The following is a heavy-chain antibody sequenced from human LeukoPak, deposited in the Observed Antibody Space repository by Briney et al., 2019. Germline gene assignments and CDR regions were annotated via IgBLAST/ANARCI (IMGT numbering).Heavy chain of an antibody. J-gene: IGHJ6*02. CDR2: IYTSGST. Sequence: SETLSLTCTVSGGSISSGSYYWSWIRQPAGKGLEWIGRIYTSGSTNYNPSLKSRVTISVDTSKNQFSLKLSSVTAADTAVYYCARHEQQQDYYYYGMDVWGQGTTVTVSS. CDR3: ARHEQQQDYYYYGMDV. CDR1: GGSISSGSYY. D-gene: IGHD6-13*01. V-gene: IGHV4-61*02.